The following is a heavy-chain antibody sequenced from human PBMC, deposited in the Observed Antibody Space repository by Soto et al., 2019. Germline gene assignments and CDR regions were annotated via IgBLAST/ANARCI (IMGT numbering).Heavy chain of an antibody. J-gene: IGHJ6*02. CDR3: AREDYSSSSSFYYGMDV. V-gene: IGHV4-31*03. Sequence: PSETLSLTCTVSGGSISSGGYYWSWIRQHPGKGLEWIGYIYYSGSTYYNPSLKSRVTISVDTSKNQFSLKLSSVTAADTAVYYCAREDYSSSSSFYYGMDVWGQGTTVT. CDR1: GGSISSGGYY. CDR2: IYYSGST. D-gene: IGHD6-6*01.